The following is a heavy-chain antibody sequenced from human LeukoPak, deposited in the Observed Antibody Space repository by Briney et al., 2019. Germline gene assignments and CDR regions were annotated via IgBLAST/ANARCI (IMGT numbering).Heavy chain of an antibody. Sequence: AAVKVSCKAFGYTFTGYYMHWVRQAPGQGFEWMGWINPNSGGTNYAQKFQGRVTMTRDTSISTAYMELSRLRSDDTAVYYCARSRSRDSSSTSCYSYGLDYWGQGTLVTVSS. J-gene: IGHJ4*02. V-gene: IGHV1-2*02. CDR1: GYTFTGYY. CDR2: INPNSGGT. D-gene: IGHD2-2*01. CDR3: ARSRSRDSSSTSCYSYGLDY.